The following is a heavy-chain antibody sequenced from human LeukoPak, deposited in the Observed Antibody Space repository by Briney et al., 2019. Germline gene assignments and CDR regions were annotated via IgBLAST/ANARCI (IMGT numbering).Heavy chain of an antibody. J-gene: IGHJ4*02. Sequence: SQTLSLTCTVSGGSISSGSYYWRWIRQPAGTGLEWIGRIYTSGSTNYNPSLKSRVTISVDTSKNQFSLKLSSVTAADTAVYYCARLRYSYGFFDYWGQGTLVTVSS. CDR1: GGSISSGSYY. V-gene: IGHV4-61*02. CDR3: ARLRYSYGFFDY. D-gene: IGHD5-18*01. CDR2: IYTSGST.